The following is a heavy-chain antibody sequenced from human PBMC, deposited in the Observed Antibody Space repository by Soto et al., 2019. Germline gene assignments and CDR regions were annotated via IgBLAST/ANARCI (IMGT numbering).Heavy chain of an antibody. V-gene: IGHV1-18*01. D-gene: IGHD3-22*01. CDR1: GYSFTTYG. Sequence: VSVKVSWKTSGYSFTTYGISWVRQAPGQGLEWMGWISSYNGKTNYAQKHQGRLTMTTDTSTSTVCMVLRSLASDDTAVYYCARDTPQRRDSSDIDLWGQGTLVIVFS. J-gene: IGHJ5*02. CDR2: ISSYNGKT. CDR3: ARDTPQRRDSSDIDL.